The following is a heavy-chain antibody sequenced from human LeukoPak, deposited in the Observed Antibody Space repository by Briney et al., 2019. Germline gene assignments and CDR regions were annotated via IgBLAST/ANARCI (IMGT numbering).Heavy chain of an antibody. D-gene: IGHD5-18*01. CDR3: ARGLWPLYYFDY. Sequence: SETLSLTSTVSSGSISSGSYYCSSIRQPAGKGLEWIGRIYTSGRTDYNPSLKSRVTISVDTSKNQFSLKLSSVTAADTAVYYCARGLWPLYYFDYWGQGTLVTVSS. CDR1: SGSISSGSYY. CDR2: IYTSGRT. V-gene: IGHV4-61*02. J-gene: IGHJ4*02.